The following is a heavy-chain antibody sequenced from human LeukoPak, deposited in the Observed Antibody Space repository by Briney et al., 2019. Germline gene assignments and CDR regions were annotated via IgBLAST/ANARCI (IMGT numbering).Heavy chain of an antibody. D-gene: IGHD1/OR15-1a*01. J-gene: IGHJ4*02. CDR2: INPSGGST. CDR1: GYTFTSYF. Sequence: ASVKVSCKASGYTFTSYFMHWVRQAPGQGLDWMGIINPSGGSTSYAQKFQGRVTVTRDTSTSTVYMELSSLRSEDTAVYYCAREPGVNMYYFDYWGQGTLVTVSS. CDR3: AREPGVNMYYFDY. V-gene: IGHV1-46*01.